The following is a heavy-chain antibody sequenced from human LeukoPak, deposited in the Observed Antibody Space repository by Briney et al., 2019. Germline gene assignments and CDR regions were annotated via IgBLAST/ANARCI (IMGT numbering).Heavy chain of an antibody. Sequence: GGSLRLSCAVSGLTFRSYWMSWVRQAPGKGLEWVANINQEGSEKYFVDSVKGRFTISRDNAKNSLHLQMNTLRAEDTAVYYCARERDGRFFDYWGQGTLVTVSS. V-gene: IGHV3-7*01. CDR3: ARERDGRFFDY. CDR2: INQEGSEK. D-gene: IGHD5-24*01. J-gene: IGHJ4*02. CDR1: GLTFRSYW.